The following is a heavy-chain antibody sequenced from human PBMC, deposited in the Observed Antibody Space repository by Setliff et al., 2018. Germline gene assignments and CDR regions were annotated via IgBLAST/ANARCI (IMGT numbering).Heavy chain of an antibody. CDR1: GGSIVHYY. CDR2: LYYSGNT. CDR3: ARGPPGYYDYMNV. V-gene: IGHV4-59*01. Sequence: ETLSLTCIVSGGSIVHYYWNWIRQPPGKGLEWIGYLYYSGNTNYNPSLKSRVTISGDTSQNYFSLKLTSVTEADTAVYYCARGPPGYYDYMNVWGQGTTVTVSS. J-gene: IGHJ6*03.